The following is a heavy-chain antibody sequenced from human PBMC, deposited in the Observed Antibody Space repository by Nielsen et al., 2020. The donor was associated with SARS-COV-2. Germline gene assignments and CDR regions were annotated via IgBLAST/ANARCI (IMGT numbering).Heavy chain of an antibody. CDR1: GYTLTELS. D-gene: IGHD3-3*01. Sequence: ASVKVSCKVSGYTLTELSMHWVRQAPGKGLEWMGGFDPEDGETIYAQKFQGRVTMTEDTSTDTAYMELSSLRSEDTAVYYCATNDFGVVIDKGGPGRYNWFDPWGQGTLVTVSS. CDR2: FDPEDGET. J-gene: IGHJ5*02. CDR3: ATNDFGVVIDKGGPGRYNWFDP. V-gene: IGHV1-24*01.